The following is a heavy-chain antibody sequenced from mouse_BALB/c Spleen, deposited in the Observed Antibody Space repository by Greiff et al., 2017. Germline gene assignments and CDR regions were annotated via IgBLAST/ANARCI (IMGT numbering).Heavy chain of an antibody. V-gene: IGHV5-4*02. D-gene: IGHD1-1*01. CDR3: ARDRYYGSSYAWFAY. CDR1: GFTFSDYY. CDR2: ISDGGSYT. Sequence: EVKLEESGGGLVKPGGSLKLSCAASGFTFSDYYMYWVRQTPEKRLEWVATISDGGSYTYYPDSVKGRFTISRDNAKNNLYLQMSSLKSEDTAMYYCARDRYYGSSYAWFAYWGQGTLVTVSA. J-gene: IGHJ3*01.